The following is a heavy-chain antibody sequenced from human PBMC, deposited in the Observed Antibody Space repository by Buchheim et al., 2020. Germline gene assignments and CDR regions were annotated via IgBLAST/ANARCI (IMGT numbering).Heavy chain of an antibody. V-gene: IGHV4-61*01. CDR3: ARSDYDFWSGSLGNS. CDR1: GDSVSSRSYY. D-gene: IGHD3-3*01. J-gene: IGHJ4*02. Sequence: QVQLQESGPGLVKPSETLSLTCSVSGDSVSSRSYYWSWIRQPPGKGLEWIAFIYYTGSTNYNPSLKSRVTMSVDTSKNQFSLRLSSVTAADTAVYYCARSDYDFWSGSLGNSWGQGTL. CDR2: IYYTGST.